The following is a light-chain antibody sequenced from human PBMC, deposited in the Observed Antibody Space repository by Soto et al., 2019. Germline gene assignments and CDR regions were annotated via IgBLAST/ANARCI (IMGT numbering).Light chain of an antibody. V-gene: IGKV3-20*01. J-gene: IGKJ2*01. Sequence: EIVLTQSPGTLSLSPGERATLSCRASQRVSSSYLAWYQQKPGQAPRLLIYVASTRATGIPDRFSGSGSGTAFTLTISRLEPEDFAVYFCQRYGSSPPFTFGQGTKVEI. CDR2: VAS. CDR3: QRYGSSPPFT. CDR1: QRVSSSY.